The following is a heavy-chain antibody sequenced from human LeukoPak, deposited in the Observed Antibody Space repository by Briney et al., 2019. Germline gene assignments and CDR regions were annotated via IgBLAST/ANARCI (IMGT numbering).Heavy chain of an antibody. CDR1: GGSISSSNW. J-gene: IGHJ4*02. Sequence: SETLSLTCAVSGGSISSSNWWSWVRQPPGKGLEWIGEIYHSGSTNYNPSLKSRVTISVDKSKNQFSLKLGSVTAADTAVYYCAGDFITMVRGVINYWGQGTLVTVSS. V-gene: IGHV4-4*02. D-gene: IGHD3-10*01. CDR2: IYHSGST. CDR3: AGDFITMVRGVINY.